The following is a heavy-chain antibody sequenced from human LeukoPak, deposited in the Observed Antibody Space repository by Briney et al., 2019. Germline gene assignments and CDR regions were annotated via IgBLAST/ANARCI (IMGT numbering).Heavy chain of an antibody. CDR2: IHTSGSN. CDR3: ARLSAAVHLGAFDL. CDR1: SVSISPYY. D-gene: IGHD3-3*01. J-gene: IGHJ3*01. V-gene: IGHV4-4*09. Sequence: SETLSLTCAVSSVSISPYYWAWIRQPPGKGLEWIGYIHTSGSNNQYPSLKSRVTISVDKPENHFSLRLTSVTAADTAVYYCARLSAAVHLGAFDLWGQGTMVTVSS.